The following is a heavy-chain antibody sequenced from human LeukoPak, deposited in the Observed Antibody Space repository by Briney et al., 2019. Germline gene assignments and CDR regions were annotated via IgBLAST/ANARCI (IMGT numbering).Heavy chain of an antibody. CDR3: ARHCSGGSCPLGFDY. Sequence: PSETLSLTCTVSGGSISTYYWTWIRQPPGKGLEWIGHIYYNGATNYDPSLKSRVIISLDTSKNQFSLKLTSVAAADTAVYYCARHCSGGSCPLGFDYWGQGTLVTVSS. J-gene: IGHJ4*02. V-gene: IGHV4-59*08. CDR2: IYYNGAT. D-gene: IGHD2-15*01. CDR1: GGSISTYY.